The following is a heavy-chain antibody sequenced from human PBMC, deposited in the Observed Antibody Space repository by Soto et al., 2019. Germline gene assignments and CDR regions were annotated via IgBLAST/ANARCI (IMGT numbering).Heavy chain of an antibody. CDR3: ATDQSGSYEVDY. D-gene: IGHD1-26*01. J-gene: IGHJ4*02. Sequence: ASVKVSCKVSGYTLTELSMHWERQAPGKGLEWMGGIAPEDGETNYAQKSQGRVTMTEYTSTDTAYMELSSMRSEDTAVYYCATDQSGSYEVDYWGQGTLVTVSS. V-gene: IGHV1-24*01. CDR2: IAPEDGET. CDR1: GYTLTELS.